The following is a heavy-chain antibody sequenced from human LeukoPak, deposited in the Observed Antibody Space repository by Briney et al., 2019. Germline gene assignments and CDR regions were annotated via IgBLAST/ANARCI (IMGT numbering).Heavy chain of an antibody. Sequence: ASLKDSCKDAGYTLTSHYMHWVRQTPGQELEWVGVINPTCSSTLYAQKFQGRVTMTRDMSTTTGYMELSSLRSEDTAVYYCARDNSVGDIAWWFDPWGQGTLVTVSS. CDR3: ARDNSVGDIAWWFDP. J-gene: IGHJ5*02. D-gene: IGHD3-16*02. CDR1: GYTLTSHY. CDR2: INPTCSST. V-gene: IGHV1-46*01.